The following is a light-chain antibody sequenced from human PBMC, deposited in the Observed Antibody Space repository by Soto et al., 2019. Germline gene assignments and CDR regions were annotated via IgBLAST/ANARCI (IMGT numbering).Light chain of an antibody. Sequence: QSALTQPASVSGSPGQSITISCTGTSSDIGTYNCVSWYQQHPGQAPKLMIYDVSNRPSGVSDRFSGSKSGNTASLTISGLQAEDEADYYCYSCSRSSGTRYVFGTGTKVTVL. CDR2: DVS. J-gene: IGLJ1*01. V-gene: IGLV2-14*03. CDR3: YSCSRSSGTRYV. CDR1: SSDIGTYNC.